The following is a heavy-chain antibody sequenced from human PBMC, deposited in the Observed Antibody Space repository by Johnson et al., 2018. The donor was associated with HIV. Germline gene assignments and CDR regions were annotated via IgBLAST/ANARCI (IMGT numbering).Heavy chain of an antibody. CDR2: ISYDGGNK. V-gene: IGHV3-30*04. CDR3: AKPMQLGRLDAFDI. D-gene: IGHD6-6*01. Sequence: QVQLVESGGGVVQPGRSLRLSCAASGFTFSSYAMHWVRQAPGKGLEWVAVISYDGGNKYCADSVKGRFTISRDNSKNTLYLQMNSLRAEDTAVYYCAKPMQLGRLDAFDIWGQGTMVTVSS. CDR1: GFTFSSYA. J-gene: IGHJ3*02.